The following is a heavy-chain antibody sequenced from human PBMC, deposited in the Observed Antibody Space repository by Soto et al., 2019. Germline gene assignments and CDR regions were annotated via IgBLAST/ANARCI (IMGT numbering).Heavy chain of an antibody. CDR1: GGSISSGGYY. V-gene: IGHV4-30-4*08. J-gene: IGHJ4*02. Sequence: SETLSLTCTVSGGSISSGGYYWSWIRQHPGKGLEWIGYIYYSGSTYYNPSLKSRVTTSVDTSKNQFSLKLSSVTAADTAVYYCARVADCSGGRCYFSVDYWGQGTLVTVSS. D-gene: IGHD2-15*01. CDR3: ARVADCSGGRCYFSVDY. CDR2: IYYSGST.